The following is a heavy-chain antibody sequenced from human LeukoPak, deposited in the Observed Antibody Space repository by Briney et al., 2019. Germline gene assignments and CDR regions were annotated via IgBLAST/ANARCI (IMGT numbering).Heavy chain of an antibody. V-gene: IGHV4-59*01. CDR3: ATVPGLNEEAMGGTYYFDY. J-gene: IGHJ4*02. Sequence: PSETLSLTCTVSGGSISSYYWSWIRQPPGKGLEWIGYIYYSGSTNYNPSLKSRVTISVDTSKNQFSLKLSSVTAADTAVYYCATVPGLNEEAMGGTYYFDYWGQGTLVTVSS. CDR1: GGSISSYY. CDR2: IYYSGST. D-gene: IGHD5-18*01.